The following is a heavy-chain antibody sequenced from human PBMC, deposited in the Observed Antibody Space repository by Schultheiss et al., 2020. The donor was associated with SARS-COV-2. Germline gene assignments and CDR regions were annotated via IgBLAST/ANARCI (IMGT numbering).Heavy chain of an antibody. D-gene: IGHD3-22*01. J-gene: IGHJ4*02. CDR2: ISSSGSTI. CDR1: GFTFSSYE. Sequence: GGSLRLSCAASGFTFSSYEMNWVRQAPGKGLEWVSYISSSGSTIYYADSVKGRFTISRDNAKNTLYLQMNSLRAEDTAVYYCASGSSGYLLWGQGTLVTVSS. V-gene: IGHV3-48*03. CDR3: ASGSSGYLL.